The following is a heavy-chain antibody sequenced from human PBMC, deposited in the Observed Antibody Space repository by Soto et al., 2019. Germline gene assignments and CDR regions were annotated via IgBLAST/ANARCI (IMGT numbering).Heavy chain of an antibody. CDR2: INPNSGGT. CDR3: ARETGYHRFGDYFDF. V-gene: IGHV1-2*02. J-gene: IGHJ4*02. D-gene: IGHD2-15*01. Sequence: QVQLVQSGAEVKKPGASVKVSCKASGYSFTGQFVHWVRQAPGQGLEWMGWINPNSGGTNYAQNFQGRVTMTRDTSINTAYLELSRLKSDDTAVYYCARETGYHRFGDYFDFWGQGTLLTVSS. CDR1: GYSFTGQF.